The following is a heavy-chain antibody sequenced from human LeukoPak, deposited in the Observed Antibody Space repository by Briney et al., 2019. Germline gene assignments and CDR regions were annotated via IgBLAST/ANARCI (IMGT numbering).Heavy chain of an antibody. J-gene: IGHJ6*03. CDR3: ARGPSVTTPYPYYYYYYMDV. CDR2: IYTSGST. D-gene: IGHD4-17*01. CDR1: GGSISSYY. Sequence: SQTLSLTCTVAGGSISSYYWSWIRQPPGKGLEWIGYIYTSGSTTYNPSLKSRVTISVDTAKNQFSLKLSSVAAADTAVYYCARGPSVTTPYPYYYYYYMDVWGKGTTVTVSS. V-gene: IGHV4-59*01.